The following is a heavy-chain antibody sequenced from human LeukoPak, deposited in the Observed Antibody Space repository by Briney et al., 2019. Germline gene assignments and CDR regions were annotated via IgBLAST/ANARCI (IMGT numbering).Heavy chain of an antibody. D-gene: IGHD7-27*01. CDR3: ARELGINYYYGVDV. CDR2: INPNSGGT. V-gene: IGHV1-2*02. Sequence: ASVKVSCKASGYTFTGYYMHWVRQAPGQGLEWMGWINPNSGGTNYAQKFQGRVTMTRDTSISTAYMELSRLRSDDTAVCYCARELGINYYYGVDVWGQGTTVTVSS. CDR1: GYTFTGYY. J-gene: IGHJ6*02.